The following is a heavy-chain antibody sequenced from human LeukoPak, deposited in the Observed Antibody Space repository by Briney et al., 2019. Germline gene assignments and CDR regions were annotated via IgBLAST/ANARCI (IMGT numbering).Heavy chain of an antibody. V-gene: IGHV3-30*03. CDR1: GFTFSSYG. CDR2: ISYDGSNK. CDR3: ARSRHSYDSSGFPHY. J-gene: IGHJ4*02. D-gene: IGHD3-22*01. Sequence: GGSLRLSCAASGFTFSSYGMHWVRQAPGKGLERVAVISYDGSNKYYADSVKGRFTISRDNSKNTLYLQMNSLRAEDTALYYCARSRHSYDSSGFPHYWGQGTLVTVSS.